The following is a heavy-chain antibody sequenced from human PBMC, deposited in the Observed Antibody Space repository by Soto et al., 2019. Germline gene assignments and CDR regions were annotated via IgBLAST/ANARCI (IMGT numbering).Heavy chain of an antibody. Sequence: QVQLVQSGAEVKKPGSSVKVSCKASGGTFSSYAISWVRQAPGQGLEWMGGIIPIFGTANYAQKFQGRVTIPADESTSTAYMELSSLTSEDTSGYYCAKETPSSGSPDYWGQGTLVAVSS. CDR1: GGTFSSYA. V-gene: IGHV1-69*12. CDR3: AKETPSSGSPDY. D-gene: IGHD3-10*01. CDR2: IIPIFGTA. J-gene: IGHJ4*02.